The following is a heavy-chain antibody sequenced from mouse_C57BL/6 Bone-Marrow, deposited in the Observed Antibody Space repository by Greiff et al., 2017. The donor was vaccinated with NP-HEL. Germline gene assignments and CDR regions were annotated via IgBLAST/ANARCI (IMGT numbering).Heavy chain of an antibody. CDR3: AIEIYYGSSYLYWYFDV. J-gene: IGHJ1*03. CDR2: INYDGSST. V-gene: IGHV5-16*01. D-gene: IGHD1-1*01. Sequence: EVQLVESEGGLVQPGSSMKLSCTASGFTFSDYYMAWVRQVPEKGLEWVANINYDGSSTYYLDSLKSRFIISSNNAKNILYLQMSSLKSEDTATYYCAIEIYYGSSYLYWYFDVWGTGTTVTVSS. CDR1: GFTFSDYY.